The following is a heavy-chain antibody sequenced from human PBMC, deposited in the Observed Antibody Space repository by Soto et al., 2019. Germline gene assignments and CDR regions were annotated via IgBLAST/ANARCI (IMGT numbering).Heavy chain of an antibody. CDR3: AKDLSTYCSSTSCPNPIDY. D-gene: IGHD2-2*01. V-gene: IGHV3-23*01. CDR1: GFTFSSYA. CDR2: ISGSGGST. Sequence: EVQLLESGGGLVQPGGSLRLSCAASGFTFSSYAMSWVRQAPGKGLEWVSAISGSGGSTYYADSVKGRFTISRDNSKNTLYLQMNILRAEDTAVYYCAKDLSTYCSSTSCPNPIDYWGQGTLVTVSS. J-gene: IGHJ4*02.